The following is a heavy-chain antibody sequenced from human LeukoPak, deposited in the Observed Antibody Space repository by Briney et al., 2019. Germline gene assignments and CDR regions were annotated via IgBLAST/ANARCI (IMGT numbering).Heavy chain of an antibody. D-gene: IGHD5-18*01. CDR2: ISDSDGST. V-gene: IGHV3-23*01. CDR1: GFTFSTYA. Sequence: EGSLRPSCAASGFTFSTYAMSWVRQAPGKGLEWVSGISDSDGSTFYADSVKGRFTISRDNSENTLFLQLYSLRAEDTAVYYCAKSRRGYTYGKFDYWGQGSLVIVSS. J-gene: IGHJ4*02. CDR3: AKSRRGYTYGKFDY.